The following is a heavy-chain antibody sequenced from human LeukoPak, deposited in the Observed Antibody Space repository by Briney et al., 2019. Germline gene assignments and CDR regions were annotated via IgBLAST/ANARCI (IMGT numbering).Heavy chain of an antibody. D-gene: IGHD2-2*01. CDR1: GFTFSSYW. Sequence: PGGSLRLSCAASGFTFSSYWMSWVRQAPGKGLEWVANIKQDGSEKYYVDSVKGRFTISRDNAKNPLYLQMNSLRAEDTAVYYCARDPRYCSSTSCHDAFDIWGQGTMVTVSS. CDR2: IKQDGSEK. CDR3: ARDPRYCSSTSCHDAFDI. V-gene: IGHV3-7*01. J-gene: IGHJ3*02.